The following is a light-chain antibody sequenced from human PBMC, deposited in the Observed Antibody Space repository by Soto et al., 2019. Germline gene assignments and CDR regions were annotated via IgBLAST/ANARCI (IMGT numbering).Light chain of an antibody. J-gene: IGKJ2*01. CDR2: DAS. CDR3: QQYNSPYT. CDR1: QSISSW. V-gene: IGKV1-5*01. Sequence: DIQMTQSPSTLSASVGDRVTITCRASQSISSWLAWYQQKPGKATKLLIYDASSLESGVPSRFSGSGSGTEFTLTISSLQPDDFATYYCQQYNSPYTFGQGTKLEIK.